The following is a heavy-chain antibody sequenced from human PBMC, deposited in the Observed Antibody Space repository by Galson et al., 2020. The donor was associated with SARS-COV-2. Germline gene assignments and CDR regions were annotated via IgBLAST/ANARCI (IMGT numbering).Heavy chain of an antibody. Sequence: GGSLRLSCAASGFTFDDYAMHWVRQAPGKGLEWVSGISWNSGSIGYADSVKGRFTISRDNAKNSLYLQMNSLRAEDTALYYCAKDPNSSSGNWYFDLWGRGTLVTVSS. J-gene: IGHJ2*01. D-gene: IGHD6-13*01. CDR1: GFTFDDYA. CDR3: AKDPNSSSGNWYFDL. V-gene: IGHV3-9*01. CDR2: ISWNSGSI.